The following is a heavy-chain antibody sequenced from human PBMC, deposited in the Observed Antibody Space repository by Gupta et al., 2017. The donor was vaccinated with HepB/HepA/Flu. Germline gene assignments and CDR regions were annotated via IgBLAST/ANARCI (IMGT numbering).Heavy chain of an antibody. V-gene: IGHV3-9*01. CDR3: AKASGRTWTACDA. Sequence: EVQLVESGGGLVQPGTSLRLSCAASGFTFDDYAMHWVRPAPGKGLEWVSGISWNSGKLGYADSVRGRFTTSRDNAKNYLYLQMNSRRHEDTALYYCAKASGRTWTACDAWGQGTLLTVSS. CDR1: GFTFDDYA. J-gene: IGHJ4*02. D-gene: IGHD3/OR15-3a*01. CDR2: ISWNSGKL.